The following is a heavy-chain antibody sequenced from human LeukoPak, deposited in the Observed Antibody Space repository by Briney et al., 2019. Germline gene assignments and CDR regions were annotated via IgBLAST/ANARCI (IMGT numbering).Heavy chain of an antibody. CDR2: IRYDGTNK. V-gene: IGHV3-30*02. D-gene: IGHD3-22*01. CDR3: AKDRAKYYYDSGGVLDY. CDR1: GFTFSSCA. J-gene: IGHJ4*02. Sequence: PGGSLRLSCAASGFTFSSCAMSWVRQVPGKGLEWVALIRYDGTNKYNADSVQGRFTISRDNSKNTLHLQLNSLRPEDTAVYYCAKDRAKYYYDSGGVLDYWGQGTLVTVSS.